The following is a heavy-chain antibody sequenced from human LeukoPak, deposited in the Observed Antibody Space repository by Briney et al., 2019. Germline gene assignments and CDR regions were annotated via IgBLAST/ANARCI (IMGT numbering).Heavy chain of an antibody. J-gene: IGHJ4*02. CDR2: IYYSGST. D-gene: IGHD3-9*01. Sequence: PSETLSLTCTVSGGSISSYYWSWIRQPPGKGLEWIGYIYYSGSTNYNPSLKSRVTISVDTSKNQFSLKLSSVTAADTAVYYCALRNYDILTGYYTPDYWGQGTLVTVSS. V-gene: IGHV4-59*08. CDR1: GGSISSYY. CDR3: ALRNYDILTGYYTPDY.